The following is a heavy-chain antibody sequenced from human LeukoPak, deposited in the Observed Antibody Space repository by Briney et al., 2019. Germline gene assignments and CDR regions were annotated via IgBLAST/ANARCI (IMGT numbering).Heavy chain of an antibody. J-gene: IGHJ4*02. D-gene: IGHD3-10*01. CDR1: GFTVSSNY. CDR2: IKSKTDGGTT. V-gene: IGHV3-15*01. CDR3: TAVVGQPTKFDY. Sequence: RGSLRLSCAASGFTVSSNYMSWVRQAPGKGLEWVGRIKSKTDGGTTDYAAPVKGRFTISRDDSKNTLYLQMNSLKTEDTAVYYCTAVVGQPTKFDYWGQGTLVTVSS.